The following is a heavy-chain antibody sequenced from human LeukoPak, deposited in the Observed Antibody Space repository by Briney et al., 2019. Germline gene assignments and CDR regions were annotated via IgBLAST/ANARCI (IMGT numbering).Heavy chain of an antibody. CDR3: ARARGYGSGSAFDY. Sequence: GASVKVSCKASGYTFTGYYMHWVRQAPGQGLEWMGWINPNSGGTNYAQKFQGRVTMTRDTSISTAYMELSRLRSDDTAVYYCARARGYGSGSAFDYWGQGTLVTVSS. J-gene: IGHJ4*02. CDR1: GYTFTGYY. D-gene: IGHD3-10*01. CDR2: INPNSGGT. V-gene: IGHV1-2*02.